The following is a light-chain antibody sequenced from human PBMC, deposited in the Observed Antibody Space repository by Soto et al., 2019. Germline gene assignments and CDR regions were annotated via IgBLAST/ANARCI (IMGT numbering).Light chain of an antibody. CDR3: AAWDDSLSGVL. CDR2: RNN. V-gene: IGLV1-47*01. J-gene: IGLJ2*01. CDR1: SSNIGANY. Sequence: QSVLTQPPSASGTPGQRVTIPCSGSSSNIGANYVYWYQQLPGTTPKLLIYRNNPRPSGVPDRFSGSKSGTSASLAISGLRSEDEADYYCAAWDDSLSGVLFGGGTKLTVL.